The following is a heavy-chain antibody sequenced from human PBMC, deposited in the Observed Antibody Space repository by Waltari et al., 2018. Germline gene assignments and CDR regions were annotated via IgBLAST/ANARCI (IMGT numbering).Heavy chain of an antibody. V-gene: IGHV4-59*01. CDR2: IYYSGST. J-gene: IGHJ4*02. CDR1: GFTFSSYS. Sequence: VQLVESGGGLVKPGGSLRLSCAASGFTFSSYSMNWVRQAPGKGLEWIGYIYYSGSTNYNPSLKSRVTISVDTSKNQFSLKLSSVTAADTAVYYCARGIGAADDYWGQGTLVTVSS. D-gene: IGHD6-13*01. CDR3: ARGIGAADDY.